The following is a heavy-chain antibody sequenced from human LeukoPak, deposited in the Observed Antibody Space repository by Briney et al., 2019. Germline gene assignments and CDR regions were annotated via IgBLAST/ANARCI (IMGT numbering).Heavy chain of an antibody. V-gene: IGHV3-23*01. Sequence: GGSLRLSCAASGFTFSSYAMSWVRQAPGKGLERVSAISGSGGSTYYADSVKGRFTISRDNAKNSLYLQMNSLRAQDTAVYYCARDRLNIVVVPAAIPIDYWGQGTLVTVSS. CDR3: ARDRLNIVVVPAAIPIDY. J-gene: IGHJ4*02. D-gene: IGHD2-2*02. CDR1: GFTFSSYA. CDR2: ISGSGGST.